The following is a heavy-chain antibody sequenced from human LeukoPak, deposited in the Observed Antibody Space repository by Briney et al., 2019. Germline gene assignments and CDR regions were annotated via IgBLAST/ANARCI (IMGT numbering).Heavy chain of an antibody. V-gene: IGHV1-2*02. CDR2: INPNSGGT. CDR3: ANGLAYCGGDCSEV. D-gene: IGHD2-21*02. Sequence: ASVKVSCKASGYTFTGYYMHWVRQAPGQGLEWMGWINPNSGGTNYAQKFQGRVTMTRDTSVSTAYMELSRLRSDDTAVYYCANGLAYCGGDCSEVWGQGTLVTVSS. J-gene: IGHJ4*02. CDR1: GYTFTGYY.